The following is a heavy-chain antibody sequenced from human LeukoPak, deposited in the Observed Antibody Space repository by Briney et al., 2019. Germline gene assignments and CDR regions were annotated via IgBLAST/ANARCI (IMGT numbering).Heavy chain of an antibody. CDR2: IKSDGSST. D-gene: IGHD3-22*01. Sequence: PGGSLRLSCAASGFTFSSHWMHWVRQAPGKGLVWVSRIKSDGSSTSYAGSVKGRFTISRDNAKNTLYLQMNSLRAEDTAVYYCARDPDSSGYSTFQHRGQGTLVTVSS. V-gene: IGHV3-74*01. CDR1: GFTFSSHW. J-gene: IGHJ1*01. CDR3: ARDPDSSGYSTFQH.